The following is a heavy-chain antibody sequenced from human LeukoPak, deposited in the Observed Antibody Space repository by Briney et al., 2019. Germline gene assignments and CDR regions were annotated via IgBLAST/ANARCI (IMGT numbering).Heavy chain of an antibody. CDR2: TSGSGSTT. CDR3: ANPRKDAFDI. J-gene: IGHJ3*02. D-gene: IGHD1-14*01. V-gene: IGHV3-23*01. CDR1: GFTFSSYA. Sequence: GGSLRLSCVASGFTFSSYAMSWVRQAAGKGLEWASTTSGSGSTTYYADSVKSRFNISRDNSKNTLYLQMNSLRAEDTAVYYGANPRKDAFDIWGQGTMVTVS.